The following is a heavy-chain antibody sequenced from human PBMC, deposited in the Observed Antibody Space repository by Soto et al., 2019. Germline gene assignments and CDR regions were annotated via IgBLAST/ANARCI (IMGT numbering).Heavy chain of an antibody. CDR3: ARIGVRCSNTSCPAGDDFDI. J-gene: IGHJ3*02. V-gene: IGHV3-48*01. Sequence: GGSLRLSCAASGFTFTSYSMSWVRQAPGEGLEWVSYISSGSSTIYYADSVEGRFTISRDNAKNSLYLQTNSLRAEDTAVYYCARIGVRCSNTSCPAGDDFDIWGRGTMVTVSS. D-gene: IGHD2-2*01. CDR1: GFTFTSYS. CDR2: ISSGSSTI.